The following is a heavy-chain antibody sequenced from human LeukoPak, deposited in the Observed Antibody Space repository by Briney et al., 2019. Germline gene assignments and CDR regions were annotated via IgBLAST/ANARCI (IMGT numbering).Heavy chain of an antibody. J-gene: IGHJ4*02. CDR2: IFHTGST. CDR3: ARSPEIWNEYGRLEY. CDR1: GDSISSGGHY. Sequence: SETLSLTCTVSGDSISSGGHYWNWLRQRPGKGLEWIGYIFHTGSTYYNPSLKSRVTISVDTSKNQFSLKLSSVTAADTAVYYCARSPEIWNEYGRLEYWGQGALVTVSS. D-gene: IGHD1-1*01. V-gene: IGHV4-31*03.